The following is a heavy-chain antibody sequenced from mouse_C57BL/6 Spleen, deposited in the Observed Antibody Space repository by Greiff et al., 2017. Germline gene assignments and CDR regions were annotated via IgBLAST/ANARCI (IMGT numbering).Heavy chain of an antibody. J-gene: IGHJ4*01. CDR2: INPNNGGT. D-gene: IGHD4-1*02. CDR3: ARSNSSYDAMDY. V-gene: IGHV1-26*01. Sequence: EVQLQQSGPELVKPGASVKISCKASGYTFTDYYMNWVKQSPGKSLEWIGDINPNNGGTSYNQKFKGKATLTVDKSSSTAYMELSSLTSEDSAVYYCARSNSSYDAMDYWGQGTSVTVSS. CDR1: GYTFTDYY.